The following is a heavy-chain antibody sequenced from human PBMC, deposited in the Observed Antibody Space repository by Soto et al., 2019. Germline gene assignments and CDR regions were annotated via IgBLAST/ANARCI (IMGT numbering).Heavy chain of an antibody. CDR1: GFTFSSYS. V-gene: IGHV3-23*01. CDR3: SKWSGFGDA. CDR2: ISDSGGKT. D-gene: IGHD3-10*01. J-gene: IGHJ5*02. Sequence: EVQLTESGGGLVQPGGSLRLSCAASGFTFSSYSMTWVRQAPGKGLEWVSGISDSGGKTWYADSVKGRFTISRDKSKNTLFLQMNSLRAEDTAVYFCSKWSGFGDAWGQGTLVTVSS.